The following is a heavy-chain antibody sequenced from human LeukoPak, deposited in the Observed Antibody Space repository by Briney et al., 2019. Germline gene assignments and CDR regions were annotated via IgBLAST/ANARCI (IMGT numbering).Heavy chain of an antibody. J-gene: IGHJ4*02. D-gene: IGHD4-23*01. Sequence: PSETLSLTCTVSGGSISSGDYYWSWIRQPPGKGLEWIGYIYYSGSTYYNPSLKSRVTISVDTSKNQFSLKLSSVTAADTAVYYCAREWYYGGNYGYWGQGTLVTVSS. CDR1: GGSISSGDYY. CDR3: AREWYYGGNYGY. V-gene: IGHV4-30-4*08. CDR2: IYYSGST.